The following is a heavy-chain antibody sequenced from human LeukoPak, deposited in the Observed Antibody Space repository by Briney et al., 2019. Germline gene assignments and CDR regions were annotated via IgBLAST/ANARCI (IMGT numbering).Heavy chain of an antibody. CDR2: IYYSGST. J-gene: IGHJ6*03. Sequence: SETLSLTCTVSGGSISSYYWSWIRQPPGKGLEWIGYIYYSGSTNYNPSLKSRVTISVDTSKNQFSLKLSSVTAVDTAVYYCARGRSSMVRGYYYYYMDVWGKGTTVTISS. V-gene: IGHV4-59*01. CDR3: ARGRSSMVRGYYYYYMDV. CDR1: GGSISSYY. D-gene: IGHD3-10*01.